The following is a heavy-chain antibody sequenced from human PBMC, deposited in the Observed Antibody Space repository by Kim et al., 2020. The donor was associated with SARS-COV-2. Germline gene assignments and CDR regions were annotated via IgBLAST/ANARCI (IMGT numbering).Heavy chain of an antibody. CDR1: GDSINNYY. CDR2: IHYSGTT. CDR3: ARHGRGPDGYNRYFDY. Sequence: SETLSLTCTVSGDSINNYYWSWIRQPPGKGLEWIAYIHYSGTTNYNPSLKSRVTISVDTSKNQFSLKVTSMTAADTAVYYCARHGRGPDGYNRYFDYWGQGTLVTVSS. V-gene: IGHV4-59*08. D-gene: IGHD5-12*01. J-gene: IGHJ4*02.